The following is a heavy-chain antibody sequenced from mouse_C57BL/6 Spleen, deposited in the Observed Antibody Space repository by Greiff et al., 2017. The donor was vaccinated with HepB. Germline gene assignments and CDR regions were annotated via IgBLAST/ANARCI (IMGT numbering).Heavy chain of an antibody. CDR2: IYPGSGST. D-gene: IGHD2-4*01. Sequence: QVQLQQPGAELVKPGASVKMSCKASGYTFTSYWITWVKQRPGQGLEWIGDIYPGSGSTNYNEKFKSKATMTVDTSSSTAYMQLSSLTSEDSAVYDCERLSDYDDGYYAMDYWGQGTSVTVSS. CDR1: GYTFTSYW. CDR3: ERLSDYDDGYYAMDY. J-gene: IGHJ4*01. V-gene: IGHV1-55*01.